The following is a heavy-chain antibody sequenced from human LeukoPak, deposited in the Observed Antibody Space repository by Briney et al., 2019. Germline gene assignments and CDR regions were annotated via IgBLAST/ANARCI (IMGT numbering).Heavy chain of an antibody. V-gene: IGHV4-34*01. J-gene: IGHJ3*02. CDR2: INHSGST. Sequence: SETLSLTCAAYGGSFSGYYWSWIRQPPGKGLEWIGEINHSGSTNYNPSLKSRVTISVDTSKNQFSLKLSSVTAADTAVYYCARSYDSSGYGYHDAFDIWGQGTMVTVSS. CDR1: GGSFSGYY. CDR3: ARSYDSSGYGYHDAFDI. D-gene: IGHD3-22*01.